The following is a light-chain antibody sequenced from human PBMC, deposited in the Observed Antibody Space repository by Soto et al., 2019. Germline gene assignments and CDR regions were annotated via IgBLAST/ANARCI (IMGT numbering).Light chain of an antibody. CDR2: HAS. CDR1: QGISSG. J-gene: IGKJ5*01. Sequence: IQMTQCPSPLSAYVGDRVTITCRASQGISSGLAWYRQKPGKAPELLIYHASSLGSGVPSRFSGRGSGTDFSLTVNSLQPEDFATYCCHQFNNYPHTFGQGTRLEI. V-gene: IGKV1D-13*01. CDR3: HQFNNYPHT.